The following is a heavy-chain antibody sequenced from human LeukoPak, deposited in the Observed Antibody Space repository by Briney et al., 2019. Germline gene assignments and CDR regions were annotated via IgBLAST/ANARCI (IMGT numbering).Heavy chain of an antibody. CDR3: ARISRGELLNAFDI. CDR2: IIPIFGTA. V-gene: IGHV1-69*13. D-gene: IGHD1-26*01. CDR1: GGTFSSYA. Sequence: SVKVSCKASGGTFSSYAISWVRQAPGQGLEWMGGIIPIFGTANYAQKFQGRVTITADESTSTAYMELRSLRSDDTAVYYCARISRGELLNAFDIWGQGTMVTVSS. J-gene: IGHJ3*02.